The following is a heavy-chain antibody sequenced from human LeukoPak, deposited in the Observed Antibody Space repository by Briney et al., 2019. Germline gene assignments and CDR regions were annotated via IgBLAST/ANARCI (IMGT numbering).Heavy chain of an antibody. J-gene: IGHJ2*01. CDR2: ISVSGGST. D-gene: IGHD2-8*01. V-gene: IGHV3-23*01. CDR1: GVTFSSNA. CDR3: AKDFWRVLMVYAISWYFDL. Sequence: GGSLRLSCAASGVTFSSNAMSWVCQAPPKGLGWVSAISVSGGSTYYADSAKGRLTISRDNSKNTLYLQMNSLRAEDTAVYYCAKDFWRVLMVYAISWYFDLWGRGTLVTVSS.